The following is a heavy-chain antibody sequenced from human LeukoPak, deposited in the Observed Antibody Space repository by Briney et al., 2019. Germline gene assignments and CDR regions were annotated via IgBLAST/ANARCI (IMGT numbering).Heavy chain of an antibody. J-gene: IGHJ4*02. D-gene: IGHD1-26*01. CDR2: IEGTGGGT. CDR1: GFTFSSYA. Sequence: GGCLRLSCAASGFTFSSYAMSWVRQAPGKGLGWVSAIEGTGGGTFYADSVKGRFTISRDNSKNTLYLLLNSLRAEDTAVYYCAKDQGGNSGSFHYWGQGPLVTVSS. V-gene: IGHV3-23*01. CDR3: AKDQGGNSGSFHY.